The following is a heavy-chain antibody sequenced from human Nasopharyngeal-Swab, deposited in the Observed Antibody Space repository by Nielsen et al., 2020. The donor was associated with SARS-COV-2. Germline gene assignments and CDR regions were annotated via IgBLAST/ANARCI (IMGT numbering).Heavy chain of an antibody. Sequence: GGSLRLSCAASGFSFNNYGMHWVRQAPGKGLQWVAVISYEGSKKYYADFVKGRFTISRDNSKNTLYLQMNSLRAEDTAVYYCASGLYYYGSGSSQNWFDPWGQGTLVTVSS. J-gene: IGHJ5*02. CDR3: ASGLYYYGSGSSQNWFDP. V-gene: IGHV3-30*03. CDR1: GFSFNNYG. CDR2: ISYEGSKK. D-gene: IGHD3-10*01.